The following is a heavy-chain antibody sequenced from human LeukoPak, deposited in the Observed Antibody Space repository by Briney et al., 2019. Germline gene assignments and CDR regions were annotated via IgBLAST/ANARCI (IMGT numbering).Heavy chain of an antibody. V-gene: IGHV3-23*01. CDR3: ARKWHGGFDV. CDR2: QSDTGYYR. Sequence: PGGSLRPSCQGLGFTFGDYALSWVGQAQGKGLEWVSDQSDTGYYRNYAESAKGRFTISRDNSKNTLWLQMNSLRAEDTAVYYCARKWHGGFDVWSQGAMVTVSS. J-gene: IGHJ3*01. D-gene: IGHD2-8*01. CDR1: GFTFGDYA.